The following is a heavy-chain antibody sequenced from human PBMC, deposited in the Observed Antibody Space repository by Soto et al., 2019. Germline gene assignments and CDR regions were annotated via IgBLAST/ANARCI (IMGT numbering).Heavy chain of an antibody. CDR2: IIPMSGRP. Sequence: QVQLVQSGAEVKTPGSSVKVSCKASGGNFNSFSIDWVRQAPGQGLEWMGGIIPMSGRPNYAPRFQGRVTFSADKSTNPVYMEVNSLTYEATAVYYCTRRGRQSANWFDPWGQGTLVTVSS. V-gene: IGHV1-69*06. CDR1: GGNFNSFS. J-gene: IGHJ5*02. CDR3: TRRGRQSANWFDP.